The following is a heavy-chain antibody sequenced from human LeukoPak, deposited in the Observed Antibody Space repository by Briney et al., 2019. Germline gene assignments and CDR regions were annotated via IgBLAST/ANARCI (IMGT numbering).Heavy chain of an antibody. CDR2: IYTTGRT. D-gene: IGHD3-16*02. CDR3: ARAGYTISSYRFAY. Sequence: SETLSLTCSVSGGSISSYWWSWIRRPAGKGLEFIGRIYTTGRTNYNPSLKSRVSMSVDTSKNKFSLELRSVTAADTAVYFCARAGYTISSYRFAYWGQGALVTVSS. J-gene: IGHJ4*02. V-gene: IGHV4-4*07. CDR1: GGSISSYW.